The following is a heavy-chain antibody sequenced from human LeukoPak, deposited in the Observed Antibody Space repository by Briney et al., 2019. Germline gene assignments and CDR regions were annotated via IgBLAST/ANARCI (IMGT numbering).Heavy chain of an antibody. D-gene: IGHD4-17*01. Sequence: GGSLRLSCAASGFTVSTNYMSWVRQAPGKGLEWVSLIYSGGGTYYADSVKGRFTISRDNSRNTLFLQMNSLRVDDTAVYYCARGFRSVTTWGYFDYWGQGALVTVSS. J-gene: IGHJ4*02. CDR3: ARGFRSVTTWGYFDY. CDR2: IYSGGGT. CDR1: GFTVSTNY. V-gene: IGHV3-66*01.